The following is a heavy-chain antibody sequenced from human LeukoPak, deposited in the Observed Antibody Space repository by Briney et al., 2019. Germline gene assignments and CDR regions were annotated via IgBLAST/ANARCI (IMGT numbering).Heavy chain of an antibody. CDR3: AKSYFDWSGDAFDI. D-gene: IGHD3-9*01. Sequence: GRSLRLSCAASGFTFSSYGMHWVRQAPGKGLEWVAVISYDGSNKYYADSVKGRFTISRDNSKNTLYLQMNSLRAEDTAVYYCAKSYFDWSGDAFDIWGQGTMVTVSS. CDR1: GFTFSSYG. V-gene: IGHV3-30*18. CDR2: ISYDGSNK. J-gene: IGHJ3*02.